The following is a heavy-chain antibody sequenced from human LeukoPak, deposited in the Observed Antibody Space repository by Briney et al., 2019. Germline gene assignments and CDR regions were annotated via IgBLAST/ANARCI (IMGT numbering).Heavy chain of an antibody. J-gene: IGHJ3*02. D-gene: IGHD3-3*01. CDR2: IYYSGST. Sequence: SETLSLTCTVSGGSISSSSYYWGWIRQPPGKGLEWIGSIYYSGSTYYNPSLKSRVTISVDTSKNQLSLKLSSVTAADTAVYYCARAQSLDFWSGYSAFDIWGQGTMVTVSS. CDR1: GGSISSSSYY. CDR3: ARAQSLDFWSGYSAFDI. V-gene: IGHV4-39*07.